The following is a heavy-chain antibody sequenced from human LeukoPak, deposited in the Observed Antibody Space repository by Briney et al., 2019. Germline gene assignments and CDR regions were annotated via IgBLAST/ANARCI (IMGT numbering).Heavy chain of an antibody. CDR1: GGSISSYY. V-gene: IGHV4-34*01. J-gene: IGHJ4*02. Sequence: SETLSLTCTVSGGSISSYYWSWIRQPPGKGLEWIGEINHSGSTNYNPSLKSRVTISVDTSKNQFSLKLSSVTAADTAVYYCAGPQYYYDSSGYYPFDYWGQGTLVTVSS. CDR2: INHSGST. D-gene: IGHD3-22*01. CDR3: AGPQYYYDSSGYYPFDY.